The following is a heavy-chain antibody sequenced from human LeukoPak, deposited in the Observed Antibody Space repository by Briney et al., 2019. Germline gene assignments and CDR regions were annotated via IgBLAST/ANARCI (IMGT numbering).Heavy chain of an antibody. CDR2: IYYSGST. CDR1: GGSLSSSSYY. J-gene: IGHJ3*02. D-gene: IGHD4-11*01. V-gene: IGHV4-39*01. CDR3: ARVEVTTDAFDI. Sequence: SETLSLTCTVSGGSLSSSSYYWGWIRQPPGKGLEWIGSIYYSGSTYYNPSLKSRVTISVDTSKNQFSLKLSSVTAADTAVYYCARVEVTTDAFDIWGQGTMVTVSS.